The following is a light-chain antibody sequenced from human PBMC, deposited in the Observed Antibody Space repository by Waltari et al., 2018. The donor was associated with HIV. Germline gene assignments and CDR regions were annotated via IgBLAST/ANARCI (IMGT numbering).Light chain of an antibody. CDR1: TNDISGDHY. CDR3: SAYSTTSTFVV. V-gene: IGLV2-14*03. Sequence: QSALAQPASLSGSLGQSIAIPCSGSTNDISGDHYVSWYQQYAGKSPKLLIYDVNKRPSGVSYRFSGSRFGNKASLIISGLQTDDEAAYFCSAYSTTSTFVVFGGGTKVTVL. J-gene: IGLJ3*02. CDR2: DVN.